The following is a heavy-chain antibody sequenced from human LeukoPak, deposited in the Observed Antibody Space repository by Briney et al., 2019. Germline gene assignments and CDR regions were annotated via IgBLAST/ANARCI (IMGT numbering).Heavy chain of an antibody. CDR2: IYPGDSDT. D-gene: IGHD3-22*01. CDR1: GYSFTSYW. CDR3: AGRGSYGSSGYYI. J-gene: IGHJ3*01. Sequence: GESLKISCKGSGYSFTSYWIGWVRQMPGKGLEWVGIIYPGDSDTRYGPSFQGQVTISADKSISPAYLQWSCLKASDTAMYYCAGRGSYGSSGYYIGGQGTRVRVSS. V-gene: IGHV5-51*01.